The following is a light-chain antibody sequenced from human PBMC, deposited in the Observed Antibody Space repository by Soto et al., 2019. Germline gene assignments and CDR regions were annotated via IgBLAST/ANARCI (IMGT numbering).Light chain of an antibody. CDR2: EVS. Sequence: QSALTQPASVSGSPGQSITISCTGTSSDVGAYNFVSWYQQQSGKAPKLIIHEVSNWPSGVSNRFSGSKSGNTASLTISGLQAEDEADYYCSSYTRSRAYVFGIGTKLTVL. J-gene: IGLJ1*01. CDR3: SSYTRSRAYV. CDR1: SSDVGAYNF. V-gene: IGLV2-14*01.